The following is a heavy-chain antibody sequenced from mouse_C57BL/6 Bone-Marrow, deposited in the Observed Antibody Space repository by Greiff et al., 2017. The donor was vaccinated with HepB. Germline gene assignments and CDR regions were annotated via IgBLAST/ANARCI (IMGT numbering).Heavy chain of an antibody. CDR2: IDPNSGGT. D-gene: IGHD1-1*01. CDR3: AMRRYYGSTPYYYAMDY. V-gene: IGHV1-72*01. J-gene: IGHJ4*01. Sequence: QVQLQQPGAELVKPGASVKMSCKASGYTFTSYWITWVKQRPGQGLEWIGRIDPNSGGTKYNEKFKSKATLTVDKPSSTAYMQLSSLTSEDSAVYYCAMRRYYGSTPYYYAMDYWGQGTSVTVSS. CDR1: GYTFTSYW.